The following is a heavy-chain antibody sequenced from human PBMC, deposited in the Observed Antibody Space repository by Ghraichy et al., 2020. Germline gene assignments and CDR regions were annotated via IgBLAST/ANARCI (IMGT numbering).Heavy chain of an antibody. D-gene: IGHD3-10*01. Sequence: GGSLRLSCAASGFTFSSYVMSWVRQAPGKGLEWVSAIRGSGGSTYYADSVKDRFTVSRDNSKNTLYLQMNRLRVEDTAVYYCAKIFGSGGYTSHFDYWGTGTMVTVSS. CDR2: IRGSGGST. J-gene: IGHJ4*02. V-gene: IGHV3-23*01. CDR3: AKIFGSGGYTSHFDY. CDR1: GFTFSSYV.